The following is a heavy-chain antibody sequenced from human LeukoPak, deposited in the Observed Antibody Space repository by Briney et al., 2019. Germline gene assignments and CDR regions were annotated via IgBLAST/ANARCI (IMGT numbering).Heavy chain of an antibody. D-gene: IGHD3-10*01. J-gene: IGHJ3*02. Sequence: PGGSLRLSCAASGFTFDDYAMHWVRQAPGKGLEWVSGISWNSGSIGYADSVKGRFTISRDNAKNSLYLQMNSLRAEDTALYYCAKVNRELGEAFDIWGQGTMVTVSS. CDR3: AKVNRELGEAFDI. CDR1: GFTFDDYA. V-gene: IGHV3-9*01. CDR2: ISWNSGSI.